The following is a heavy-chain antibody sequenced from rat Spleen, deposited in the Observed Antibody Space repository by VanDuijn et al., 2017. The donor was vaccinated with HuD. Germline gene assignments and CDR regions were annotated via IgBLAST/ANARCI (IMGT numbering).Heavy chain of an antibody. J-gene: IGHJ2*01. CDR2: ISNIGDT. D-gene: IGHD1-9*01. CDR1: GFTFSDYY. V-gene: IGHV5-25*01. Sequence: EVQLVESDGGLVQPGRSLKLSCAASGFTFSDYYMAWVRQAPTKGLEWVASISNIGDTYYSDSVKGRFSISRDNAKSTLYLQMNSLRSEDTATYYCARRHYGYTDYFDHWGQGVMVTVSS. CDR3: ARRHYGYTDYFDH.